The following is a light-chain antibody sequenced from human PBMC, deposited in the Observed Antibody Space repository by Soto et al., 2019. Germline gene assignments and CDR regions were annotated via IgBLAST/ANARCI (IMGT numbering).Light chain of an antibody. J-gene: IGKJ2*01. CDR2: GAS. CDR3: PQYNDWPSNT. Sequence: EIEMTQSPATLPVSPGERATLSCRASQSVSTNLAWYQQKPGQAPRLLIYGASTRAPGFPARFTGSGSGTEFTLTIRSLQSDDFAVYYCPQYNDWPSNTFGQGTELEIK. CDR1: QSVSTN. V-gene: IGKV3-15*01.